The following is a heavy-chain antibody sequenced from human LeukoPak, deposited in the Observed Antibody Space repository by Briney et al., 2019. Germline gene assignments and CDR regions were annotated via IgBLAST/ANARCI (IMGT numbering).Heavy chain of an antibody. D-gene: IGHD3-22*01. CDR1: GFTFSGYS. Sequence: GGSLRLSCAASGFTFSGYSMNWVRQAPGKGLEWVSSISSSSSYIYYADSVKGRFTISRDNAKNSLYLQMNSLRAEDTAVYYCARAATPYYDSSGYPKPYDYWGQGTLVTVSS. CDR2: ISSSSSYI. CDR3: ARAATPYYDSSGYPKPYDY. V-gene: IGHV3-21*01. J-gene: IGHJ4*02.